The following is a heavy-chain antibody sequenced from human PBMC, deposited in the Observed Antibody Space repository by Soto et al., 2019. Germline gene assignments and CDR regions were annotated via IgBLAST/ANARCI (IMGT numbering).Heavy chain of an antibody. Sequence: SETLSLTCTVSGGSVSSGSYYWSWIRQPPGKGLEWVGYIYYSGSTNYNPSLKSRVTISVDTSKNQFSLKLSSVTAADTAVYYCARITTMTYYFDYWDPGTLVTVSS. CDR2: IYYSGST. D-gene: IGHD4-17*01. J-gene: IGHJ4*02. CDR1: GGSVSSGSYY. CDR3: ARITTMTYYFDY. V-gene: IGHV4-61*01.